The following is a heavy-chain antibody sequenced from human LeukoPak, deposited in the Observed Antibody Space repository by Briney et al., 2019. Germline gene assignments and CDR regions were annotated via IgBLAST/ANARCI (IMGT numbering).Heavy chain of an antibody. D-gene: IGHD6-19*01. CDR2: IDQDGGGK. J-gene: IGHJ4*02. CDR3: ARGGWVPFDY. CDR1: GFTFSDYW. Sequence: GGSLRLSCAASGFTFSDYWMNWVRQAPGKGLEWVANIDQDGGGKYYLDSVKGRFTISRDNAKSSLYLQIDSLRAEDTAVYYCARGGWVPFDYWGQGSLLTVSS. V-gene: IGHV3-7*01.